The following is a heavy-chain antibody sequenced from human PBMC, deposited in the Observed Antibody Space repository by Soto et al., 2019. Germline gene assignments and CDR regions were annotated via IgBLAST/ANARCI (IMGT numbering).Heavy chain of an antibody. CDR3: AKDRECYYGSGLCYYYYMDV. V-gene: IGHV3-23*01. CDR1: GFTFSSYA. D-gene: IGHD3-10*01. J-gene: IGHJ6*03. CDR2: ISGSGGST. Sequence: GGSLRLSCAASGFTFSSYAMSWVRQAPGKGLEWVSAISGSGGSTYYADSVKGRFTISRDNSKNTLYLQMNSLRAEDTAVYYCAKDRECYYGSGLCYYYYMDVWGKGTTVTVSS.